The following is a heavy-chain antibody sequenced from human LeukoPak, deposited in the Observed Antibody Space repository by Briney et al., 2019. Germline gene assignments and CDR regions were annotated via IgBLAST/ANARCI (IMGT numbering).Heavy chain of an antibody. CDR1: GFTFTDXX. J-gene: IGHJ4*02. CDR2: ISVSGTTM. Sequence: AXSGFTFTDXXXXWIRQAPGKXXXXXXYISVSGTTMYYADSVKGRFTLSRDNAKNSLYLQMNSLRAEDTAVYYCARVGRLQYGDYVAFDYWGQGALVTVSS. D-gene: IGHD4-17*01. V-gene: IGHV3-11*01. CDR3: ARVGRLQYGDYVAFDY.